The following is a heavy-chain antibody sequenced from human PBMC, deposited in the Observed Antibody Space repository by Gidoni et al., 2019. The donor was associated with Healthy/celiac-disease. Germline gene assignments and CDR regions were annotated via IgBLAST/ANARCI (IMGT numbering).Heavy chain of an antibody. D-gene: IGHD3-22*01. CDR2: IIPIFGTA. CDR3: ARGTLNYYDSSGNFDY. V-gene: IGHV1-69*01. J-gene: IGHJ4*02. Sequence: SSVKVSCKASGGTFSSYAISWVRQAPGQGLEWMGGIIPIFGTANYAQKFQGRVTITADESTSTAYMELSSLRSEDTAVYYCARGTLNYYDSSGNFDYWGKGTLVTVSS. CDR1: GGTFSSYA.